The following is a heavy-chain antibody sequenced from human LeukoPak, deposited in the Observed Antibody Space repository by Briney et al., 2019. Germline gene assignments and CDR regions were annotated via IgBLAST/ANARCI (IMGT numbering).Heavy chain of an antibody. CDR3: ARRRDLYSGSYYPFDY. V-gene: IGHV5-51*01. CDR2: IYPGDSDA. J-gene: IGHJ4*02. Sequence: GESLKISCKGSGYRFNSYWIGWVRPMPGKGLKWMGIIYPGDSDARYSPSFQGQVTISADKSISTAYLQWSSLEASDTAMYYCARRRDLYSGSYYPFDYWGQGTLVTVSS. D-gene: IGHD1-26*01. CDR1: GYRFNSYW.